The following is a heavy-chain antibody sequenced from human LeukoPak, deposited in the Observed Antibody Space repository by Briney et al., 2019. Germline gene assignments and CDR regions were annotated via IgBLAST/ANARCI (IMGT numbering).Heavy chain of an antibody. CDR1: GSSFTSYW. J-gene: IGHJ3*02. V-gene: IGHV5-51*01. CDR3: ATSGRRDGYNYGDAFDI. Sequence: GESLKISCKGSGSSFTSYWIGWVRQMPGKGLEWMGIIYPGDSDTRYSPSFQGQVTISADKSISTAYLQWSSLKASDTAMYYCATSGRRDGYNYGDAFDIWGQGTMVTVSS. D-gene: IGHD5-24*01. CDR2: IYPGDSDT.